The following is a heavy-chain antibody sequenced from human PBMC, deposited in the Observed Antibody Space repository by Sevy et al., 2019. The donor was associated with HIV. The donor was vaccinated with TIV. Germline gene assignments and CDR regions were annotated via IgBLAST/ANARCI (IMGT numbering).Heavy chain of an antibody. V-gene: IGHV4-34*01. CDR2: INHSGST. Sequence: SETLSLTCAVYGGSFSGYYWSWIRQPPGKGLEWIGEINHSGSTNYNPSLKSRVTISVDTSKNQFSLKLSSVTAADTAVCYCARDRLRAVAGKLDPWGQGTLVTVSS. CDR3: ARDRLRAVAGKLDP. D-gene: IGHD6-19*01. J-gene: IGHJ5*02. CDR1: GGSFSGYY.